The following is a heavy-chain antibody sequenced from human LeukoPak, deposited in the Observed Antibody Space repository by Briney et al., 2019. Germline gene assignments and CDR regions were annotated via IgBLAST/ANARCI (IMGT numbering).Heavy chain of an antibody. J-gene: IGHJ4*02. Sequence: SVKVSCKASGGTFSSYAISWVRQAPGQGLEWMGGIIPIFGTANYAQKFQGRVTITADESTSTAYMELSSLRSEDTAVYYCARSSRSYDSSGYYSPFDYWGQGTLVTVSS. CDR1: GGTFSSYA. V-gene: IGHV1-69*13. CDR2: IIPIFGTA. CDR3: ARSSRSYDSSGYYSPFDY. D-gene: IGHD3-22*01.